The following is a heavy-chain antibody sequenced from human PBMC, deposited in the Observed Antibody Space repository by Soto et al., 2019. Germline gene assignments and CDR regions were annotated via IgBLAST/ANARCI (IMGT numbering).Heavy chain of an antibody. Sequence: GGSLRLSCAASGFTFSSYPMSWVRQAPGKGLEWVSAISGSGGSTYYADSVKGRFTISRDNSKNTLYLQMNSLRAEDTAVYYCAKDKGYSGYGFDYWGQGTLVTVSS. CDR2: ISGSGGST. D-gene: IGHD5-12*01. CDR3: AKDKGYSGYGFDY. CDR1: GFTFSSYP. J-gene: IGHJ4*02. V-gene: IGHV3-23*01.